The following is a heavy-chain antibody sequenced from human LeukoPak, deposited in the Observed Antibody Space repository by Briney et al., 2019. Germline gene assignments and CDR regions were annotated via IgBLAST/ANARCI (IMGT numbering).Heavy chain of an antibody. CDR3: ATLVIGYCSSTSCHLNWFDP. Sequence: SETLSLTCAVYGGSFSGYYRSWIRQPPGKGLEWIGEINHSGSTNYNPSLKSRVTISVDTSKNQFSLKLSSVTAADTAVYYCATLVIGYCSSTSCHLNWFDPWGQGTLVTVSS. J-gene: IGHJ5*02. CDR2: INHSGST. CDR1: GGSFSGYY. V-gene: IGHV4-34*01. D-gene: IGHD2-2*01.